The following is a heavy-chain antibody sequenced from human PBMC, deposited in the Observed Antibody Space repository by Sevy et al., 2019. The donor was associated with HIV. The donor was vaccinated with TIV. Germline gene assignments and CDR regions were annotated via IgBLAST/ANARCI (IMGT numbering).Heavy chain of an antibody. CDR2: ISPSAKTT. CDR1: GFTFSDHY. Sequence: GGSLRLSCAASGFTFSDHYWGWIRQAPGKGLEWVSHISPSAKTTYYADSVEGRFTISRDNAKKSLYLQMNSLRAEDTAVYYCAGGKYWFDPWGQGTLVTVS. V-gene: IGHV3-11*04. J-gene: IGHJ5*02. CDR3: AGGKYWFDP.